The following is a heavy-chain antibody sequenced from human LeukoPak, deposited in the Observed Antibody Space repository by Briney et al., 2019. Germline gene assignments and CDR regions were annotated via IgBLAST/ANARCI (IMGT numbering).Heavy chain of an antibody. CDR2: ISAYNGHT. V-gene: IGHV1-18*01. J-gene: IGHJ4*02. Sequence: GASVKVSCKASGYTFNSYGISWVRQAPGQGLEWMGWISAYNGHTNYAQKFQGRVTMTTDTSTSTAYMELSSLRSDDTAVYYCARELAAAGPFDYWGQGTLVTVSS. D-gene: IGHD6-13*01. CDR1: GYTFNSYG. CDR3: ARELAAAGPFDY.